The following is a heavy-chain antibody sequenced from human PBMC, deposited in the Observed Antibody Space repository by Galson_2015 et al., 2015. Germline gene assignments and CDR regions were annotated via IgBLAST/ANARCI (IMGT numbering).Heavy chain of an antibody. Sequence: SLRLSCAASGFTFSSYGMHWVRQAPGKGLEWVAVISYDGTNKYYGDSVKGRFTISRDNSKNTLYLQMNSLGAEDTAVYYCAKDRYTGYSSSWYEYWGQGTLVTVSS. CDR2: ISYDGTNK. V-gene: IGHV3-30*18. CDR1: GFTFSSYG. J-gene: IGHJ4*02. D-gene: IGHD6-13*01. CDR3: AKDRYTGYSSSWYEY.